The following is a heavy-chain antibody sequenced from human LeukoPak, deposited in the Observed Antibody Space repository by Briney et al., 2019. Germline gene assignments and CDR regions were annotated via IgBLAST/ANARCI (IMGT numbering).Heavy chain of an antibody. D-gene: IGHD3-10*01. CDR3: ARDLSYYGSGSYFFDY. Sequence: ASVKVSCKASGYTFTGYHMHWVRQAPGQGLEWMGWINPNSGGTNYAQKLQGRVTMTRDTSISTAYMELSRLRSDDTAVYYCARDLSYYGSGSYFFDYWGQGTLVTVSS. CDR1: GYTFTGYH. V-gene: IGHV1-2*02. J-gene: IGHJ4*02. CDR2: INPNSGGT.